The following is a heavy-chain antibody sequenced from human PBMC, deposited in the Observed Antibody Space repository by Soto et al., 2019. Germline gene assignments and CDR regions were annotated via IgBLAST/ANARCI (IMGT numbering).Heavy chain of an antibody. Sequence: GESLKISCKASGYTFTDAWIGWVRQMPGKGLEWMGIVYPGDSQTRYNPLFQGQITISADKSITTAYLQWTSLKASDSAMYYCARQKGYWGQGTLVTVSS. J-gene: IGHJ4*02. V-gene: IGHV5-51*01. CDR3: ARQKGY. CDR2: VYPGDSQT. CDR1: GYTFTDAW.